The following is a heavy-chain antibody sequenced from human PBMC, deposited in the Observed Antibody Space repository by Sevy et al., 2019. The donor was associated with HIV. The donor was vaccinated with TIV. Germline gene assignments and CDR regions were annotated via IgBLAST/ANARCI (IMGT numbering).Heavy chain of an antibody. J-gene: IGHJ4*02. V-gene: IGHV3-23*01. D-gene: IGHD2-15*01. CDR1: GFTFSNYA. CDR2: FSFGCGKI. CDR3: AREGCCKPHDY. Sequence: GGSLRLSCAASGFTFSNYAMSWVRQAPGKGLEWVSTFSFGCGKINYADSVKGRFTISRDNSKNTLYLQMNSLRAEDTALYYCAREGCCKPHDYWGQGTLVTVSS.